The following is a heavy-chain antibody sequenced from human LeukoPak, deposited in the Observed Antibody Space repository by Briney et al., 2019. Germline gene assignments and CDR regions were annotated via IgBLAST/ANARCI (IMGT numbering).Heavy chain of an antibody. Sequence: GGSLRLSCAASGFTFSDYYMSWIRQAPGKGLGWVSYISSSGSTIYYADSVKGRFTISRDNAKNSLYLQMNSLRAEDTAVYYCARDRDTAMVPPNFDYWGQGTLVTVSS. V-gene: IGHV3-11*01. CDR2: ISSSGSTI. CDR1: GFTFSDYY. CDR3: ARDRDTAMVPPNFDY. D-gene: IGHD5-18*01. J-gene: IGHJ4*02.